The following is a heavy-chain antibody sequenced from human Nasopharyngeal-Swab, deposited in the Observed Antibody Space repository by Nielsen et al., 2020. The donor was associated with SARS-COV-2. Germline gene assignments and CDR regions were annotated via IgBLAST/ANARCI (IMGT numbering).Heavy chain of an antibody. Sequence: GGSLRLSCAAPGFTFSSYSMNWVRQAPGKGLEWVSYISSSSSTIYYADSVKGRFTISRDNAKNSLYLQMNSLRAEDTAVYYCAREVGGVVPNWFDPWGQGTLVTVSS. CDR3: AREVGGVVPNWFDP. D-gene: IGHD3-3*01. V-gene: IGHV3-48*04. CDR2: ISSSSSTI. CDR1: GFTFSSYS. J-gene: IGHJ5*02.